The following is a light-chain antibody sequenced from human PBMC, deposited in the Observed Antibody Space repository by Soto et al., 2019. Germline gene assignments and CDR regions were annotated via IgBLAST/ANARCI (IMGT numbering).Light chain of an antibody. CDR1: QDISNF. CDR2: DAS. V-gene: IGKV1-33*01. CDR3: QQYHNLPLT. Sequence: DTQMTQSPSSLSASVGDRVTITCQANQDISNFLNWYQHKPGKAPRLLIFDASNLETGVPSRFRGSGSGTDFTLVIRSLQPEDVATYYCQQYHNLPLTFGGGTKVEIK. J-gene: IGKJ4*01.